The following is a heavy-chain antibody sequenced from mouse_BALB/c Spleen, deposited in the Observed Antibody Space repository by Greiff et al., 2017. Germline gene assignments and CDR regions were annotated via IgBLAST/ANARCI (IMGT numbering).Heavy chain of an antibody. Sequence: DVQLVESGGGLVQPGGSLRLSCATSGFTFTDYYMSWVRQPPGKALEWLGFIRNKANGYTTEYSASVKGRFTISRDNSQSILYLQMNTLRAEDSATYYCARLTTVDYWGQGTLVTVSA. J-gene: IGHJ3*01. CDR2: IRNKANGYTT. V-gene: IGHV7-3*02. D-gene: IGHD1-1*01. CDR1: GFTFTDYY. CDR3: ARLTTVDY.